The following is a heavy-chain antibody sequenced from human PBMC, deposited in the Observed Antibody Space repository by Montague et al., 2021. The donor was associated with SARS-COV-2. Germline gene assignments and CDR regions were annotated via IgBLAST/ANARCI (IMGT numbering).Heavy chain of an antibody. D-gene: IGHD6-6*01. CDR3: ARGVRQLGVRYYYYYIDV. J-gene: IGHJ6*03. Sequence: SETLSLTCAVYGGSFSGYYWSWIRQPPGKGLKWIGNIFHSGSTYYNPSLMSRVTISVDTSRNEFSLKLSSVTAADTAVYYCARGVRQLGVRYYYYYIDVWDKGTTVTVSS. CDR1: GGSFSGYY. V-gene: IGHV4-34*01. CDR2: IFHSGST.